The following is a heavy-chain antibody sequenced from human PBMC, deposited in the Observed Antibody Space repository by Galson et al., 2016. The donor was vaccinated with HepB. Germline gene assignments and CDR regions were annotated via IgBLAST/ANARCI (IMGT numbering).Heavy chain of an antibody. CDR2: ISSGSRYI. CDR1: GFTFRSYY. Sequence: SLRLSCAASGFTFRSYYMNWVRQAPGKGLEWVSSISSGSRYIYYADSMKGRFTISRDNAKNSLYLQMNSLRAEDTAVYSCARDPEGHGAYFDYWGQGTLVTVFS. V-gene: IGHV3-21*01. D-gene: IGHD1-14*01. CDR3: ARDPEGHGAYFDY. J-gene: IGHJ4*02.